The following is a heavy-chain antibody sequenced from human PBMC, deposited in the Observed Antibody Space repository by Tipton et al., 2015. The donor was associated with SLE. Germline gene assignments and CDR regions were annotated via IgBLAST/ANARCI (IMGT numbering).Heavy chain of an antibody. CDR3: ARELDTFDI. J-gene: IGHJ3*02. CDR2: FYSGYS. Sequence: LRLSCTVAGGSISSYYWTWIRQPPGKGLEWIGRFYSGYSDYNPSLNSRVTMSVDRSRNQLSLKLSSVTAADTAVYYCARELDTFDIWGQGTMVTVSS. CDR1: GGSISSYY. V-gene: IGHV4-4*07.